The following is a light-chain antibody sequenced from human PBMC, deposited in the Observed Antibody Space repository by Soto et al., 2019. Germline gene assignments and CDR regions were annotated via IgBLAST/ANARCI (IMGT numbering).Light chain of an antibody. CDR2: SND. V-gene: IGLV1-44*01. J-gene: IGLJ3*02. Sequence: QSVLTQPPSASGTPGQRVTISCSGSSSNIGSNAVNWYQHLPGTAPKLLTYSNDQRPSGVPDRFSGSKPGASASLTISGLQSEDEADYYCAEWDNSLYGPVFGGGTQLTVL. CDR1: SSNIGSNA. CDR3: AEWDNSLYGPV.